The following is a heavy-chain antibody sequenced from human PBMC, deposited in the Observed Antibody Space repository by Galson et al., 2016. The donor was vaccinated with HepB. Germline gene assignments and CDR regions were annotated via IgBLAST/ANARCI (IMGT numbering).Heavy chain of an antibody. Sequence: SLRLSCAASGFTFKDAWMSWVRQAPGKGLVCVSRLKSDGTSTYYADSVKGRFTISRDNAKNTLYLQMNSLRAEDTAVYYCRIGAAGIDYWGQGTLVTVSS. J-gene: IGHJ4*02. CDR1: GFTFKDAW. V-gene: IGHV3-74*01. D-gene: IGHD6-13*01. CDR2: LKSDGTST. CDR3: RIGAAGIDY.